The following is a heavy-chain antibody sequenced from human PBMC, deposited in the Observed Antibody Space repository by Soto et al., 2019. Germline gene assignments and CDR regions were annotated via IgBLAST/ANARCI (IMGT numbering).Heavy chain of an antibody. Sequence: QPGGSLRLSCAASGFTFDDYAMHWVRQAPGKGLEWVSGISWNSGSIGYADSVKGRFTISRDNAKNSLYLQMNSLRAEDTALYYFQKNGCRSTSRQGPFAFWGQGTMVNVS. J-gene: IGHJ3*01. CDR2: ISWNSGSI. D-gene: IGHD2-2*01. CDR3: QKNGCRSTSRQGPFAF. V-gene: IGHV3-9*01. CDR1: GFTFDDYA.